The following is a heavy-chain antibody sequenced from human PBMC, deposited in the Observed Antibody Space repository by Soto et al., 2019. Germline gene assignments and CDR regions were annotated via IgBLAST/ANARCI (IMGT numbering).Heavy chain of an antibody. Sequence: QVQLVQSGAEVKKPGASVKVSCKASGYTFTSYGISWVRQAPGQGLEWMGWINGYNGNTNHAQKLQGRVTMSTDTSTSTAYMELRSLRSDDSAVYCCARMGDVPYYYYGMDGWGQGTTVTVSS. V-gene: IGHV1-18*01. J-gene: IGHJ6*02. CDR2: INGYNGNT. CDR3: ARMGDVPYYYYGMDG. D-gene: IGHD3-16*01. CDR1: GYTFTSYG.